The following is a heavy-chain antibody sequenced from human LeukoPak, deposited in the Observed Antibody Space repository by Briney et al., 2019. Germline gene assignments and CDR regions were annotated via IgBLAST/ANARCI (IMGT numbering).Heavy chain of an antibody. V-gene: IGHV5-10-1*01. CDR2: IDPSDSYT. J-gene: IGHJ3*02. CDR3: ARPLPYDSSGGAFDI. D-gene: IGHD3-22*01. Sequence: GESLKISCKGSGYSFTSYWISWVRQMPGKGLEWMGRIDPSDSYTNYSPSFQGHVTISADKSISTAYLQWSSLKASDTAMYYCARPLPYDSSGGAFDIWGQGTMVTVSS. CDR1: GYSFTSYW.